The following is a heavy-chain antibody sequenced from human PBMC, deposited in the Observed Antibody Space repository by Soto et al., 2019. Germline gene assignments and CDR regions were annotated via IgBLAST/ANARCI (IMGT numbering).Heavy chain of an antibody. D-gene: IGHD3-10*01. CDR3: ARVVVEGWFGELSPLAY. V-gene: IGHV1-8*01. CDR2: MNPHSGNT. Sequence: QVQLVQSGAEVKKPGASVKVSCKASGYTFTSYDINWVRQATGQGLEWMGWMNPHSGNTGYAQKFQGRVTMTRNTSISTAYIELSSLRSDDTAVYYCARVVVEGWFGELSPLAYWGQGTLVTVSS. J-gene: IGHJ4*02. CDR1: GYTFTSYD.